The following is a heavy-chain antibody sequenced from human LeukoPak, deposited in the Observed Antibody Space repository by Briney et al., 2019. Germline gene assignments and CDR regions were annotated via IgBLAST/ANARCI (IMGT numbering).Heavy chain of an antibody. V-gene: IGHV1-18*01. J-gene: IGHJ4*02. CDR3: SRGSRIVVIPFDY. Sequence: ASVKVSCKASGYTFTSYGISWVRQAPGQGREWMGWISAYNGNTNYAQKLQGRVTLTTDTSTSTAYMELRRLRSDDTAAYYCSRGSRIVVIPFDYWGQGTLVTVSS. D-gene: IGHD2-21*01. CDR2: ISAYNGNT. CDR1: GYTFTSYG.